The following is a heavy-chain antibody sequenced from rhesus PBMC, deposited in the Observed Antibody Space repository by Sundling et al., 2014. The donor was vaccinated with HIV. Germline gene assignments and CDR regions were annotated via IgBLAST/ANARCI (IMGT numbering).Heavy chain of an antibody. Sequence: EVQLVESGGGLVQPGGSLRLSCTGSGFTFSNYYMYWVRQAPGKGLEWVSCINSGGGSSWYTDSVKGRFTISKENAKNTLYLQMDSLRAEDTGVYYCAKVSYYYDSGYPDYWGQGVLVTVSS. D-gene: IGHD3-28*01. CDR2: INSGGGSS. V-gene: IGHV3-8*01. J-gene: IGHJ4*01. CDR1: GFTFSNYY. CDR3: AKVSYYYDSGYPDY.